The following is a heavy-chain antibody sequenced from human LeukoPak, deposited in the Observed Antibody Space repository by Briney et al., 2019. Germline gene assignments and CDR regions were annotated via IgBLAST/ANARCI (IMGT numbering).Heavy chain of an antibody. J-gene: IGHJ4*02. V-gene: IGHV4-34*01. D-gene: IGHD2/OR15-2a*01. Sequence: SETLSLTCAVSGGPFSGYFWSWIRQSSGKGLEWIGEIHNSGTTNYNPSLNSRVTISEDTSKNQFYLNLSSVTAADTAVYYCARRYYYNVGSFPFDFWGQGTLVTVSS. CDR2: IHNSGTT. CDR1: GGPFSGYF. CDR3: ARRYYYNVGSFPFDF.